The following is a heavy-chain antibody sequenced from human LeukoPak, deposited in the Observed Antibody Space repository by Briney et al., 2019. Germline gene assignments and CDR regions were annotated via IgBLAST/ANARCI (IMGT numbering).Heavy chain of an antibody. CDR1: GGSISSGGYY. CDR3: ARGYEKPFLSFDY. CDR2: IYYSGST. V-gene: IGHV4-31*03. D-gene: IGHD2-2*01. J-gene: IGHJ4*02. Sequence: SQTLSLTCTVSGGSISSGGYYWSWIRQHPGKGLEWIGYIYYSGSTYYNPSLKSRVTISVDTSKNQFSLKLSSVTAADTAVYYCARGYEKPFLSFDYWGQGTLVTVSS.